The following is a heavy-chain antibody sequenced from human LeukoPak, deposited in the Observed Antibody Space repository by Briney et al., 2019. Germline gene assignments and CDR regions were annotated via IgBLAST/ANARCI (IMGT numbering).Heavy chain of an antibody. CDR3: ARSSYGSGSYFDY. Sequence: SVKVSCKASGGTFSSYAISWVRQAPGQGLEWMGGIIPIFGTANYAQKFQGRVTMTRDTSISTAYMELSRLRSDDTAVYYCARSSYGSGSYFDYWGQGTLVTVSS. D-gene: IGHD3-10*01. CDR2: IIPIFGTA. J-gene: IGHJ4*02. V-gene: IGHV1-69*05. CDR1: GGTFSSYA.